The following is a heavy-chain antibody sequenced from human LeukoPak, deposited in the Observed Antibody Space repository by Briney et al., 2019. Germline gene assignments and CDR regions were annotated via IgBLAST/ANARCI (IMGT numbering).Heavy chain of an antibody. D-gene: IGHD1-26*01. CDR3: ARGWPRGAFDI. Sequence: GGALRLSFAASGFTFGSDTMDWVRQAPGKGLGWVYSISSSSSYIYYADSVKGRFPISRDNAKKSLYLQMNSLRAEDTAVYYCARGWPRGAFDIWGQGTMVTVSS. J-gene: IGHJ3*02. V-gene: IGHV3-21*01. CDR1: GFTFGSDT. CDR2: ISSSSSYI.